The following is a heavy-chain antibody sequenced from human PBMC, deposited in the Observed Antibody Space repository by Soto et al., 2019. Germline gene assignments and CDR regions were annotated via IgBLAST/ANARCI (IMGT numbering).Heavy chain of an antibody. Sequence: GGSLRLSCAASGFTFSSYSMNWVRQAPGKGLEWVSYISSSSSTIYYADSVKGRFTISRDNAKNSLYLQMNSLRDEDTAVYYCASSLYSGSSYYYYGMDVWGQGTTVTVSS. CDR1: GFTFSSYS. CDR3: ASSLYSGSSYYYYGMDV. CDR2: ISSSSSTI. D-gene: IGHD1-26*01. J-gene: IGHJ6*02. V-gene: IGHV3-48*02.